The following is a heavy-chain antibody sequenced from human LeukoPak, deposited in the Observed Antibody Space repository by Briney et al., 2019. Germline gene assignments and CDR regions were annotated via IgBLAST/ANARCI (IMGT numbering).Heavy chain of an antibody. CDR3: ARGGYSYFDY. Sequence: SETLSLTCAVYGGSFSGYYWSWLRQPPGKGLEWVGEINHSGSTNYNPSLKSRVTISVDTSKNQFSLKLIAVPTADTAVYYCARGGYSYFDYWGQGTLVTVSS. D-gene: IGHD2-15*01. V-gene: IGHV4-34*01. CDR2: INHSGST. CDR1: GGSFSGYY. J-gene: IGHJ4*02.